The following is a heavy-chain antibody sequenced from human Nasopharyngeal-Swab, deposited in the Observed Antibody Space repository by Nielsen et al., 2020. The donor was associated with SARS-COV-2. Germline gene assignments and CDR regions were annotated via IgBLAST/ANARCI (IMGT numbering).Heavy chain of an antibody. J-gene: IGHJ4*02. CDR3: ARHGEGVFDY. V-gene: IGHV4-38-2*01. Sequence: SETLSLTCDVSGYSINRGYYWGWIRQPPQKGLDWIGTTHHSGTTTYNSSLKNRVTISLDMSKNQFSLKLTSVTAADTAVYYCARHGEGVFDYWGRGTLVTVSP. D-gene: IGHD3-10*01. CDR1: GYSINRGYY. CDR2: THHSGTT.